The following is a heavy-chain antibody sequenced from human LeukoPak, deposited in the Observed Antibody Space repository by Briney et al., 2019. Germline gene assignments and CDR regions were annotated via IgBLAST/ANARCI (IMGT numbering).Heavy chain of an antibody. CDR1: GYTFTSYG. Sequence: GASVKVSCKASGYTFTSYGISWVRQAPGQRLEWMGWISAYNGNTNYAQKLQGRVTMTTDTSTSTAYMELRSLRSDDTAVYYCARDGYFWGQWPTPVLGYYYYYMDVWGKGTTVTVSS. V-gene: IGHV1-18*01. J-gene: IGHJ6*03. CDR2: ISAYNGNT. D-gene: IGHD3-16*01. CDR3: ARDGYFWGQWPTPVLGYYYYYMDV.